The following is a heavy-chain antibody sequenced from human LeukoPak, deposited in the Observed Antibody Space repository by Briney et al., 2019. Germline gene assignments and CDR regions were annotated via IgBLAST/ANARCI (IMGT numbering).Heavy chain of an antibody. D-gene: IGHD2-15*01. CDR2: INPNRGGT. CDR3: ARDPGGWYFDL. V-gene: IGHV1-2*02. Sequence: ASVKVSCKASGYTFTTYYMHWVRQAPGQGLEWMGWINPNRGGTNYAQKFQGRVTMTRDTSISTAYMELSSLRSDDTAVYYCARDPGGWYFDLWGRGTLVTVFS. J-gene: IGHJ2*01. CDR1: GYTFTTYY.